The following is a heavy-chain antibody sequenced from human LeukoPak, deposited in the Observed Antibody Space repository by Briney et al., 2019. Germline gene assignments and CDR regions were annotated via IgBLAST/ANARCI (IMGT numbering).Heavy chain of an antibody. Sequence: GRALRLSCAASGFTFSSYAMHWVRQAPGKGLECVAVISYDGSNKYYADSVKGRFTISRDNSKNTLYLQMNSLRAEDTAVYYCARSGYSYGSYYLDYWGQGTLVTVSS. CDR3: ARSGYSYGSYYLDY. V-gene: IGHV3-30-3*01. D-gene: IGHD5-18*01. CDR2: ISYDGSNK. CDR1: GFTFSSYA. J-gene: IGHJ4*02.